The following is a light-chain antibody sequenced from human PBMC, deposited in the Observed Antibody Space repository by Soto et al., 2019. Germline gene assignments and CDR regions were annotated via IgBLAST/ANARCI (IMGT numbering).Light chain of an antibody. CDR3: GTWDSSLSAVI. Sequence: QSVLPQPPSVSAAPGQKVTISCYGSSSNIGKNYVSWYQQLPGTAPKLLIYDNNKRPSGIPDRFSGSKSGTSATLGITGLKTGDEADYYCGTWDSSLSAVIIGGGTKLTVL. CDR1: SSNIGKNY. J-gene: IGLJ2*01. V-gene: IGLV1-51*01. CDR2: DNN.